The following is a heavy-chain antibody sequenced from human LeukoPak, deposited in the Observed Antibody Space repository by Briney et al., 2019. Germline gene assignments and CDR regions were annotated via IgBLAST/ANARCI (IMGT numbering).Heavy chain of an antibody. CDR2: ISTYDGNA. J-gene: IGHJ4*02. Sequence: ASVKVSCKASGYSFTSYGFTWVRQAPGQGLEWMGWISTYDGNANYAQKLQGRVTMTTDTSTITAYMELRSLRSDDTAVYYCARAPSGFTXGPGDHXGQGTLVTVSS. CDR1: GYSFTSYG. CDR3: ARAPSGFTXGPGDH. D-gene: IGHD6-25*01. V-gene: IGHV1-18*01.